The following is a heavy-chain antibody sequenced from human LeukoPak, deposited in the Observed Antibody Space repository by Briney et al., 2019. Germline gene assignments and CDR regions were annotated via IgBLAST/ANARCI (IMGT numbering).Heavy chain of an antibody. CDR2: INSSGGST. CDR1: GYSFTNYY. V-gene: IGHV1-46*01. CDR3: ARAAYSSGPSPRNWFDP. D-gene: IGHD3-22*01. J-gene: IGHJ5*02. Sequence: ASVKVSCKASGYSFTNYYMHWVRQAPGQGLEWMGIINSSGGSTTYAQKFQGRVTMTRDMPTSTIYMELSSLRSEDTAVYYCARAAYSSGPSPRNWFDPWGQGTLVTVSS.